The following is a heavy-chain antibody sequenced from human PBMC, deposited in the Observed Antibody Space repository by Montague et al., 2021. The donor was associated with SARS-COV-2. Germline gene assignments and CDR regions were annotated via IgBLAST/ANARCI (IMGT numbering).Heavy chain of an antibody. CDR3: ARGGGGYDYFFNYYGMDV. J-gene: IGHJ6*02. D-gene: IGHD5-12*01. V-gene: IGHV3-48*03. CDR2: LTSSGTTI. CDR1: RFTFSSYE. Sequence: SLRLSCAASRFTFSSYEMNWVRQAPGKGLEWVSYLTSSGTTIYYADSVKGRFTISGDNAKNSLYLQMNSLRAEDTAVYYCARGGGGYDYFFNYYGMDVWCQGTTVTVSS.